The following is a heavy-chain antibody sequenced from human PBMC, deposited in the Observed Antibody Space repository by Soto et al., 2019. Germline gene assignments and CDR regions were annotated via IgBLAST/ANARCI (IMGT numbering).Heavy chain of an antibody. CDR1: GGTFSSYT. Sequence: QVQLVQSGAAVKKPGSSVKVSCKASGGTFSSYTISWVRQAPGQGLEWMGRIIPILGIANYAQKFQGRVTITADKSTSTADMELSSLRSEDTAVYDWASPNPQRGSGCLVDYWGQGTLVTVSS. CDR2: IIPILGIA. J-gene: IGHJ4*02. D-gene: IGHD2-2*01. V-gene: IGHV1-69*02. CDR3: ASPNPQRGSGCLVDY.